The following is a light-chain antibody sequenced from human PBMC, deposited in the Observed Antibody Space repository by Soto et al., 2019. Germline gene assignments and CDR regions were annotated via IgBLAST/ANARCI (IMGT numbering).Light chain of an antibody. CDR2: EVS. V-gene: IGLV2-14*01. CDR1: SINVGDNNY. J-gene: IGLJ1*01. Sequence: QSALAQPASVSGSPGQSITISCSGSSINVGDNNYVSWYQHHPGKAPKLIIYEVSNRTSGVSNRFSGSSSDNTASLTISGLLPDDEADYYCSSYTTSSAPSYVFGTGTKLTVL. CDR3: SSYTTSSAPSYV.